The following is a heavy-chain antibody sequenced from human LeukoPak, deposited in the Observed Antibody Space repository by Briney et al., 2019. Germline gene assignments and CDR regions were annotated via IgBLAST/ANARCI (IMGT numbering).Heavy chain of an antibody. D-gene: IGHD6-13*01. J-gene: IGHJ4*02. CDR3: ATAALGDSSSWYDY. CDR1: GYTFTGYY. V-gene: IGHV1-2*02. CDR2: INPNSGGT. Sequence: GASVKVSCKASGYTFTGYYMHWVRQAPGQGLEWMGWINPNSGGTNYAQKFQGRVTMTMDTSISTAYMELSRLRSDDTAVYYCATAALGDSSSWYDYWGQGTLVTVSS.